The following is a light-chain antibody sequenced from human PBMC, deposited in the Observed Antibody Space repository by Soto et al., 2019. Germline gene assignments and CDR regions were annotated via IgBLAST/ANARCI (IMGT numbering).Light chain of an antibody. CDR1: QSLVHSDGGTY. CDR2: KIS. Sequence: VLTQTPLSSPVTLGQPASISCRSSQSLVHSDGGTYLSWLHQRPGQPPRLLIYKISNRLSGVPDRFSGSGAGTDFTLTISRVEAEDVGVYYCMLTTHFPLLTFGQATKVDIK. CDR3: MLTTHFPLLT. V-gene: IGKV2-24*01. J-gene: IGKJ4*01.